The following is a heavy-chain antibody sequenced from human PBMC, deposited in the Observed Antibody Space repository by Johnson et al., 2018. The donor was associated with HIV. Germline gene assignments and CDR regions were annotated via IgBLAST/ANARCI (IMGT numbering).Heavy chain of an antibody. D-gene: IGHD1-26*01. CDR2: IRYDGSNK. V-gene: IGHV3-30*02. CDR3: AKDGGSYGGAFDI. CDR1: GFTFSSYG. Sequence: QVQLVESGGGVVQPGGSLRLSCAASGFTFSSYGMHWVRQAPGKGLEWVAFIRYDGSNKYYADSVKGRFTISRDNSKNTLYLQMNSLRAEYTAVYYCAKDGGSYGGAFDIWGQGTMVTLSS. J-gene: IGHJ3*02.